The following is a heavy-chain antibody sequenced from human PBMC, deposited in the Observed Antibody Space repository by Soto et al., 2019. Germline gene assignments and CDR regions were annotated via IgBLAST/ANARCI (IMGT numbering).Heavy chain of an antibody. D-gene: IGHD3-22*01. CDR2: ISSSGNT. Sequence: SETLSLTCTVSDGSISNFYWSRIRQPPGKGLEWIGYISSSGNTNYNPSLKSRVSISVDTSKNQFSLNLTSVTAADTAVYYCARAPMVLTRSYFDSWGQGTQVP. V-gene: IGHV4-59*01. CDR3: ARAPMVLTRSYFDS. J-gene: IGHJ4*02. CDR1: DGSISNFY.